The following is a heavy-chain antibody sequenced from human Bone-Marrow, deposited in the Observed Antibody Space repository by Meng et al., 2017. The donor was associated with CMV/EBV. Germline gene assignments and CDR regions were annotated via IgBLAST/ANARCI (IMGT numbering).Heavy chain of an antibody. V-gene: IGHV1-8*03. Sequence: ASVKVSCKASGYTFTSYDINWLRQAPGPGLEWMGWMNPNSGNTGYAQKFKSRVTITRNTSISTAYMELSSLRSEDTAVYYCARGHTVTTAYYVGMDVWGQGTTVTVSS. CDR3: ARGHTVTTAYYVGMDV. CDR2: MNPNSGNT. D-gene: IGHD4-11*01. CDR1: GYTFTSYD. J-gene: IGHJ6*02.